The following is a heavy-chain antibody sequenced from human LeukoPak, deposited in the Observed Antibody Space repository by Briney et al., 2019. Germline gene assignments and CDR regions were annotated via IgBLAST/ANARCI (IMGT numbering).Heavy chain of an antibody. V-gene: IGHV5-51*01. D-gene: IGHD3-3*01. CDR2: IYPGDSDT. Sequence: GASLQISCKGSGSIFTSYWIGWVRPLPGKGLEGMGIIYPGDSDTRYSPSFQGQVTISADKSISTAYLQWSSLKDSDTAMYYCARVTGSGYYDFWSGYYLDYWGQGTLVTVSS. CDR1: GSIFTSYW. J-gene: IGHJ4*02. CDR3: ARVTGSGYYDFWSGYYLDY.